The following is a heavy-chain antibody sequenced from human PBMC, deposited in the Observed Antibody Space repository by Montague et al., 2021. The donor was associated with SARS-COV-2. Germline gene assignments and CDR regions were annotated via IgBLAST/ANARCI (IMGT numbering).Heavy chain of an antibody. CDR2: IDYSGST. V-gene: IGHV4-59*01. J-gene: IGHJ6*02. Sequence: SETLSLTCTVSGGSISTYYWNWIRQFPGKGLEWIGYIDYSGSTNXNPSLQSRVIISVDRSKIQFSLKLNSVTAADTAIYYCARLPYDNSYGMDVWGPGTPVTVSS. CDR3: ARLPYDNSYGMDV. D-gene: IGHD3-9*01. CDR1: GGSISTYY.